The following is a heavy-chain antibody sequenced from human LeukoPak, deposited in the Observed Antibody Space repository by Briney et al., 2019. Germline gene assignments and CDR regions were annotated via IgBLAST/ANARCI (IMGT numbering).Heavy chain of an antibody. Sequence: ASVKVSCMASGYTFTSYGISWVRQAPGQGLEWMGWISAYNGNTNHAQKLQGRVTMTTDTSTSTAYMELRSLRSDDTAVYYCASARRSSGWSDYWGQGTLVTVSS. V-gene: IGHV1-18*01. D-gene: IGHD6-19*01. J-gene: IGHJ4*02. CDR1: GYTFTSYG. CDR3: ASARRSSGWSDY. CDR2: ISAYNGNT.